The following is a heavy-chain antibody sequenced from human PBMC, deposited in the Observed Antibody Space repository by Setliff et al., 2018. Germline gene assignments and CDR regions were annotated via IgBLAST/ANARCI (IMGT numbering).Heavy chain of an antibody. V-gene: IGHV4-38-2*01. CDR2: IYHSGST. Sequence: PSETLSLTCAVSGYSISSGYYWGWIRQPPGKGLEWIGSIYHSGSTYYNPSLKSRVTISVDTSKNQFSLKLSSVTAADTAVYYCARGDDSSGYFSYWGQGTRVTVS. D-gene: IGHD3-22*01. CDR1: GYSISSGYY. CDR3: ARGDDSSGYFSY. J-gene: IGHJ4*02.